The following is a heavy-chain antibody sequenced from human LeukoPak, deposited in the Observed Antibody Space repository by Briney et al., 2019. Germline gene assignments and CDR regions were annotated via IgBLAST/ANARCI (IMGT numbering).Heavy chain of an antibody. CDR2: IRYDGSNK. V-gene: IGHV3-30*02. CDR3: AKDILRYFDSSFDF. CDR1: GFTFSSYG. D-gene: IGHD3-9*01. Sequence: PGGSLRLSCAASGFTFSSYGMHWVRQAPGKGLEWVAFIRYDGSNKYQADSVKGRFTISRDNYKNTLHLQMNSLRAEDTAVYYCAKDILRYFDSSFDFWGQGTLVTVSS. J-gene: IGHJ4*02.